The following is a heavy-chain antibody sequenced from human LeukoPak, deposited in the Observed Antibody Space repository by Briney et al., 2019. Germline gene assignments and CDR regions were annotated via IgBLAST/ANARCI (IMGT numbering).Heavy chain of an antibody. Sequence: ASVTVSCKASGYTFTDYYMHWVRQAPGQGLEWMGWINPNSGGTSYAQKFQGRVTMTRDTSISTAYMDLTSLRFDDTAMYYCTRGGFGSGWEFDCWGQGTLVSVSS. CDR2: INPNSGGT. D-gene: IGHD6-19*01. V-gene: IGHV1-2*02. J-gene: IGHJ4*02. CDR1: GYTFTDYY. CDR3: TRGGFGSGWEFDC.